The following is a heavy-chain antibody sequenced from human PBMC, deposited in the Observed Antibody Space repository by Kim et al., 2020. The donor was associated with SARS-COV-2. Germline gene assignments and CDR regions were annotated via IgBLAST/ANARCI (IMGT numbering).Heavy chain of an antibody. CDR3: ARDGDYEISWNCFDP. V-gene: IGHV1-69*13. CDR1: GGTFSSYA. D-gene: IGHD4-17*01. Sequence: SVKVSCKASGGTFSSYAISWVRQAPGQGLEWMGGIIPIFGTANYAQKLQGRVTITAEESTSTAYMELSSLRSEDTAVYCCARDGDYEISWNCFDPRGQRTLVTVSS. J-gene: IGHJ5*02. CDR2: IIPIFGTA.